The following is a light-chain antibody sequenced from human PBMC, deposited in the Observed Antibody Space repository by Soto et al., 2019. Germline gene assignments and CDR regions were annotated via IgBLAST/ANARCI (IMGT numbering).Light chain of an antibody. V-gene: IGKV1-39*01. CDR3: QQSYNAPFN. CDR1: QTIDRY. CDR2: AAS. Sequence: IQMTQSPSSLSASVGETVTITCRASQTIDRYLNWFQQKSGQAPKLLMNAASTLRSGVPSRFSASGSGTDFTLTISRLQTEDYATYYCQQSYNAPFNFGPGTKVDIK. J-gene: IGKJ3*01.